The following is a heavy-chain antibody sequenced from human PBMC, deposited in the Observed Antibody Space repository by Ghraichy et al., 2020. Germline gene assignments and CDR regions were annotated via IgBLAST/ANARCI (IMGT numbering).Heavy chain of an antibody. J-gene: IGHJ4*02. CDR3: TRRAGWAVAGSGEDY. CDR1: GGSISSISHY. Sequence: SQTLSLTCTVSGGSISSISHYWGWIRQPPGKGLEWIGTIYYSGSTYYNSSLKSRVTISVDTSKNQFSLKLSSVTAADTALYYCTRRAGWAVAGSGEDYWGQGTLVTVSS. CDR2: IYYSGST. V-gene: IGHV4-39*01. D-gene: IGHD6-19*01.